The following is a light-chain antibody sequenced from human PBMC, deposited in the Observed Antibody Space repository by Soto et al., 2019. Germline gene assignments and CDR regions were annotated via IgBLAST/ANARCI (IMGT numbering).Light chain of an antibody. J-gene: IGKJ3*01. CDR3: QKYNTYSKT. Sequence: DIPMTQSPSTLSASVGERVTITCRASQSIGYWLAWYQQKPGKVPKLLIYDASSLESGVPSRFSGSGSGTEFTLTISSLQPDDFATYYCQKYNTYSKTFGPGTKVHIK. CDR1: QSIGYW. V-gene: IGKV1-5*01. CDR2: DAS.